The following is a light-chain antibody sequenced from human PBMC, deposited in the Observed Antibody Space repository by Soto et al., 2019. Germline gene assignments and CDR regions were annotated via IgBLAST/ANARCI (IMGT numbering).Light chain of an antibody. CDR3: QQRSNWPT. CDR1: QSVSSY. V-gene: IGKV3-11*01. Sequence: DIVFTQSPATLSLSPGERATLSCRASQSVSSYLAWYQQKPGQAPRLLIYDASNRATGIPARFSGSGSGTDFTLTTSSLEPEDFAVYYCQQRSNWPTFGQGTRLEIK. CDR2: DAS. J-gene: IGKJ5*01.